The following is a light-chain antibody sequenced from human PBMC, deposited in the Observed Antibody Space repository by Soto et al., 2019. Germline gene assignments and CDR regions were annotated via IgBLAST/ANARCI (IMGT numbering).Light chain of an antibody. J-gene: IGLJ1*01. V-gene: IGLV1-44*01. CDR1: SSNIGGNT. CDR3: AAGDDSLDGLYV. Sequence: QSVLTQPPSASGTPGQRVTISCSGGSSNIGGNTVNWYRQVPGTAPKLLIYSNNQRPSGVPDRLSGSKSGTSASLAISGLQSEDEADYYCAAGDDSLDGLYVFGTGTKLTVL. CDR2: SNN.